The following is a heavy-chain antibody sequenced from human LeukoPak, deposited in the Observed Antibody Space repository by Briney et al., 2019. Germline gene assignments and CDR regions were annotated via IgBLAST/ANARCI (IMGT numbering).Heavy chain of an antibody. D-gene: IGHD5-18*01. Sequence: SVQVSCKASGYTFTNYDINWVRQATGQGLEWMGWMNPNSGDTGYAQKFQGRVTMTRNTSISTAYMELSSLRSEDTAVYYCARELNSYGDYWGQGTLVTVSS. CDR2: MNPNSGDT. J-gene: IGHJ4*02. CDR1: GYTFTNYD. CDR3: ARELNSYGDY. V-gene: IGHV1-8*01.